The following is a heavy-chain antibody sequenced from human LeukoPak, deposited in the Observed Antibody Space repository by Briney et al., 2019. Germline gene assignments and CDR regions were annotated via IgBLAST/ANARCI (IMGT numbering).Heavy chain of an antibody. CDR1: GLTLSSYK. V-gene: IGHV3-48*03. CDR2: ISSSGITI. J-gene: IGHJ6*04. D-gene: IGHD3-10*02. CDR3: AELGITMIGGG. Sequence: GPLRPSCAAPGLTLSSYKMNWARQAPGKGLDWVSYISSSGITIYYADSVKGRFTISRDNAKNSLYLQMNSLRAEDTAVYYCAELGITMIGGGWGKGTTVTISS.